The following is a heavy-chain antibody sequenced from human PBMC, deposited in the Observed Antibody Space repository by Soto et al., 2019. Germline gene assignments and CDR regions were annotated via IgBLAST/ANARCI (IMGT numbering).Heavy chain of an antibody. CDR1: GGTFSSYA. Sequence: SVKVSCKASGGTFSSYAISWVRQAPGQGLEWMGGIIPIFGTANYAQKFQGRVTITADKSTSTAYMELSSLRSEDTAVYYCARPSSYGYYFDYWGQRTLVTVSS. CDR3: ARPSSYGYYFDY. CDR2: IIPIFGTA. V-gene: IGHV1-69*06. J-gene: IGHJ4*02. D-gene: IGHD5-18*01.